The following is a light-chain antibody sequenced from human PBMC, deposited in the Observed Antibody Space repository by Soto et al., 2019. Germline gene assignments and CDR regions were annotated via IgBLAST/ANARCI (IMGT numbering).Light chain of an antibody. CDR2: DAY. CDR3: QHYNSLPIT. CDR1: QALRYH. Sequence: DGQMALSPSSLSPSLADGDTVTCQASQALRYHLNWYQHKTGQPPKLLIYDAYQLETGVPSKFSGSGSGTDFTFTINNLQAEDTGTYYCQHYNSLPITFGQGTRLEIK. V-gene: IGKV1-33*01. J-gene: IGKJ5*01.